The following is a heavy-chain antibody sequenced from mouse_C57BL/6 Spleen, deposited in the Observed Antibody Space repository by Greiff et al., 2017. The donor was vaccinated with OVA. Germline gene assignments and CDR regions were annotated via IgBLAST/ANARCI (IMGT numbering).Heavy chain of an antibody. V-gene: IGHV1-69*01. CDR1: GYTFTSYW. J-gene: IGHJ2*01. Sequence: QVQLQQSGAELVMPGASVKLSCKASGYTFTSYWMHWVKQRPGQGLEWIGEIDPSDSYTNYNQKFKGKSTLTVDKSSSTAYMQLSSLTSEDSAVYYCASPLFDYWGQGTTLTVSS. CDR3: ASPLFDY. CDR2: IDPSDSYT.